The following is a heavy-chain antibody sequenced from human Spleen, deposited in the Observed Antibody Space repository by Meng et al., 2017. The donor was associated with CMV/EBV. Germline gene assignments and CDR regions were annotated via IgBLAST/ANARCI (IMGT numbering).Heavy chain of an antibody. CDR3: ARDIVVVPAAIRLYYYYGMDV. J-gene: IGHJ6*02. CDR2: INPNSGGT. D-gene: IGHD2-2*01. V-gene: IGHV1-2*02. CDR1: GYTFTAYY. Sequence: ASVKVSCKASGYTFTAYYMHWVRQAPGQGLEWMGWINPNSGGTNYAQKFQGRVTMTRDTSISTAYMELSRLRSDDTAVYYCARDIVVVPAAIRLYYYYGMDVWGQGTAVTVSS.